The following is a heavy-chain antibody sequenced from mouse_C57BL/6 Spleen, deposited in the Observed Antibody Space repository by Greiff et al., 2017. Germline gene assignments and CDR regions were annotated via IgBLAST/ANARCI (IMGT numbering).Heavy chain of an antibody. CDR1: GFTFSDYG. Sequence: EVKLVESGGGLVKPGGSLKLSCAASGFTFSDYGMHWVRQAPEKGLEWVAYISSGSSTIYYADTVKGRFTISRDNAKNTLFLQMTSLRSEATAMYYCATYGSSVAGYFDVWGTGTTVTVSS. J-gene: IGHJ1*03. CDR3: ATYGSSVAGYFDV. D-gene: IGHD1-1*01. CDR2: ISSGSSTI. V-gene: IGHV5-17*01.